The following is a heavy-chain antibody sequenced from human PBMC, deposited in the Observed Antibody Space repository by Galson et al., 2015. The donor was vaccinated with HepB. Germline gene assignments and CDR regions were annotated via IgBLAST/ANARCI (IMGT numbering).Heavy chain of an antibody. Sequence: SLRLSCAASGFTFSSYSMNWVRQAPGKGLEWVSSISSSSSYIYYADSVKGRFTISRDNAKNSLYLQMNSLRAEDTAVYYCARDAAIIHPRKKDVDDSGYDSGPIYYYYYYYMDVWGKGTTVTVSS. CDR3: ARDAAIIHPRKKDVDDSGYDSGPIYYYYYYYMDV. CDR2: ISSSSSYI. V-gene: IGHV3-21*01. D-gene: IGHD5-12*01. J-gene: IGHJ6*03. CDR1: GFTFSSYS.